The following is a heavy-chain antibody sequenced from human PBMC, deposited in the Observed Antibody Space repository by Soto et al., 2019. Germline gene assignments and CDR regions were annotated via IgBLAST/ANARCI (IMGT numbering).Heavy chain of an antibody. J-gene: IGHJ6*03. D-gene: IGHD3-10*01. Sequence: PSETLSLTCTVSGGSISSYYWSWIRQPPGKGLEWIGYIYYSGSTNYNPSLKSRVTISVDTSKNQFSLKLSSVTAADTAVYYCARVTPITMVRAFYYYYYMDVWGKGTTVTVSS. V-gene: IGHV4-59*01. CDR1: GGSISSYY. CDR3: ARVTPITMVRAFYYYYYMDV. CDR2: IYYSGST.